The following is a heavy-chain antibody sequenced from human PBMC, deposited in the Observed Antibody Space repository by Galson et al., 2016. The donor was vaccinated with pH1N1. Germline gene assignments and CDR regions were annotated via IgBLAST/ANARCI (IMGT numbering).Heavy chain of an antibody. CDR2: ISGGSRSI. V-gene: IGHV3-48*01. J-gene: IGHJ5*02. Sequence: SLRLSCAASGFAFSSYSMNWVRQVPGKGLEWVSYISGGSRSIFYADSVRGRFTVSRDNAKNSLYLQMNSLRAEDTAVYYCARDSEYYRWYYFDPWGQGTLVTVSS. CDR3: ARDSEYYRWYYFDP. D-gene: IGHD2/OR15-2a*01. CDR1: GFAFSSYS.